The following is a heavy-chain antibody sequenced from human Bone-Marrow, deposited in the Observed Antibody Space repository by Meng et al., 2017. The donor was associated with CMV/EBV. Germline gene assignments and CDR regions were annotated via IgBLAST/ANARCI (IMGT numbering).Heavy chain of an antibody. CDR3: ARDRANRAYDFWSGYYLDYYYGMDV. Sequence: GGSLRLSCAASGFTFSSYGMHWVRQAPGKGLEWVAFIRYDGSNKYYADSVKGRFTISRDNSKNTLYLQMNSLRAEDTAVYYCARDRANRAYDFWSGYYLDYYYGMDVWGQGTTVTVSS. CDR1: GFTFSSYG. J-gene: IGHJ6*02. CDR2: IRYDGSNK. D-gene: IGHD3-3*01. V-gene: IGHV3-30*02.